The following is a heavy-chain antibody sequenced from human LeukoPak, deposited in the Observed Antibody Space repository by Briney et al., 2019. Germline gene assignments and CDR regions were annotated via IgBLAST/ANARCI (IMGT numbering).Heavy chain of an antibody. CDR3: ARDGAYSASNF. J-gene: IGHJ3*01. Sequence: PGGSLRLSCAASGFTFSSYAMGWVRQAPGKGLEWISCVSNSGSSIYYADSVKGRFSISRDNVKNSLYLQMNSLRVEDTAVYYCARDGAYSASNFWGQGTMVAVSS. D-gene: IGHD6-13*01. V-gene: IGHV3-48*04. CDR1: GFTFSSYA. CDR2: VSNSGSSI.